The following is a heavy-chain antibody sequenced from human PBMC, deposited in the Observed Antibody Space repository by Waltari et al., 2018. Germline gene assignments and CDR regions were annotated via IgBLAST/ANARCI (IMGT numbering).Heavy chain of an antibody. V-gene: IGHV3-21*01. J-gene: IGHJ4*02. CDR1: GFTFSSYS. Sequence: EVQLVESGGGLVKPGGSLRLSCAASGFTFSSYSMNWVRQAPGKGLEWVSSISSISSYIYYADSVKGRFTISRDNAKNSLYLQMNSLRAEDTAVYYCARVEAAAGKFDYWGQGTLVTVSS. CDR2: ISSISSYI. D-gene: IGHD6-13*01. CDR3: ARVEAAAGKFDY.